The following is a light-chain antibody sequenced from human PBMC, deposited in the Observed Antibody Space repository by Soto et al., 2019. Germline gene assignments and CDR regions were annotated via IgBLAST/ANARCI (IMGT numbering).Light chain of an antibody. V-gene: IGLV2-11*01. J-gene: IGLJ2*01. CDR3: CSYTSSSTLV. CDR2: DVS. Sequence: QSVLTQPRSVSGSPGQSVTISCTGTSSDVGGYNFVSWYRQSPGKAPKLMISDVSRRPSGVPDRFSGSRSGNTASLTISGLQAEDEADYYCCSYTSSSTLVFGGGTKLTVL. CDR1: SSDVGGYNF.